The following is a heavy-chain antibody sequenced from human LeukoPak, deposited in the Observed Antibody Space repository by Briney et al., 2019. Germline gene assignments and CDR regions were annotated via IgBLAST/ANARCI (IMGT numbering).Heavy chain of an antibody. J-gene: IGHJ4*02. D-gene: IGHD1-26*01. Sequence: SETLSLTCAVYGGSFSGFYWSWFREPPAQALEWIGEINHSGSTNYNPSLKSRVTISVDTSKNQFSLKLSSVTAADTAVYYCASLGGPPADYWGQGTLVTVSS. CDR1: GGSFSGFY. CDR2: INHSGST. V-gene: IGHV4-34*01. CDR3: ASLGGPPADY.